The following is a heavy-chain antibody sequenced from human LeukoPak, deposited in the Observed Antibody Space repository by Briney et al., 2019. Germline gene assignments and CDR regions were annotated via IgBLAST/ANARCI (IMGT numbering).Heavy chain of an antibody. J-gene: IGHJ3*02. D-gene: IGHD4-23*01. CDR1: GGSISSSSYY. CDR2: IYYSGST. V-gene: IGHV4-39*07. CDR3: ARQTTVVNVGAFDI. Sequence: SETLSLTCTVSGGSISSSSYYWGWIRQPPGKGLEWIGSIYYSGSTYYNPSLKSRVTISVDTSKNQFSLKLSSVTAADTAVYYCARQTTVVNVGAFDIWGQGTMVTVSS.